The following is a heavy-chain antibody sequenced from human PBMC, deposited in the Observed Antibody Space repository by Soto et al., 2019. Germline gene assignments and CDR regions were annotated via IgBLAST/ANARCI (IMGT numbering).Heavy chain of an antibody. D-gene: IGHD1-1*01. V-gene: IGHV4-4*07. CDR1: GASISGFY. CDR3: VRDGTKTLRDWFDP. Sequence: WETLSLTCTVSGASISGFYWSWIRKSAGKGLEWIWRIYATGTTDYNPSLKSRVMMSVDTSKKQFSLKLRSVTAADTAVYYCVRDGTKTLRDWFDPWGQGISVTVSS. CDR2: IYATGTT. J-gene: IGHJ5*02.